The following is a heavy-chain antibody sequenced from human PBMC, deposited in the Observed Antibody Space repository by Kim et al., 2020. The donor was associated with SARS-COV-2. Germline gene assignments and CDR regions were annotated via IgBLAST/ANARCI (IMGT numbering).Heavy chain of an antibody. CDR2: IKQHGSET. V-gene: IGHV3-7*03. CDR1: GFSFNNYW. J-gene: IGHJ4*02. D-gene: IGHD3-10*01. Sequence: GGSLRLSCAASGFSFNNYWMSWVRQAPGKGLEWVASIKQHGSETHYVDSVKGRFTISRDNAKNSLYLQINSLRAEDTAVYYCARQSSGTYALYFDYWGQGTLVTVSS. CDR3: ARQSSGTYALYFDY.